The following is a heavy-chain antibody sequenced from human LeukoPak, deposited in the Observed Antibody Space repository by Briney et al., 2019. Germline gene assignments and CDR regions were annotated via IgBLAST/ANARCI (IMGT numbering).Heavy chain of an antibody. J-gene: IGHJ4*02. CDR2: IYYSGST. D-gene: IGHD3-22*01. CDR3: ARSRGLYYDSSGYSRNFDY. Sequence: SETLSLTCTVSGGSISSSSYYWGWIRQPPGKGLEWIGYIYYSGSTNYNPSLKSRVTISVDTSKNQFSLKLSSVTAADTAVYYCARSRGLYYDSSGYSRNFDYWGQGTLVTVSS. CDR1: GGSISSSSYY. V-gene: IGHV4-61*05.